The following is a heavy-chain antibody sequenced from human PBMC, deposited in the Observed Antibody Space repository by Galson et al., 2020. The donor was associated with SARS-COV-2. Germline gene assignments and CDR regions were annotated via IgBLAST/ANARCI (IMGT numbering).Heavy chain of an antibody. CDR2: IYSTGST. CDR3: ARGSASSAYTSFDI. D-gene: IGHD3-22*01. V-gene: IGHV4-4*07. J-gene: IGHJ3*02. CDR1: GGSISSNY. Sequence: SETLSLTCTVSGGSISSNYWSWIRQPAGKGLEWVGRIYSTGSTNYNPSLKSRLTMSVDTSKNQFSLKLSYVTAADTAVYFCARGSASSAYTSFDIWGQGTMVTVSS.